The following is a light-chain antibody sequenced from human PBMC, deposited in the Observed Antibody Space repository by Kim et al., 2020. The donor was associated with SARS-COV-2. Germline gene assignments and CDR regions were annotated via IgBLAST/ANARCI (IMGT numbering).Light chain of an antibody. CDR1: SSDVGSYNL. Sequence: QSITISVTGTSSDVGSYNLVSWYQQHPGKAPKLMIYEVSKRPSGVSNRFSGSKSGNTASLTISGLQAEDEADYYCCSYAGSSTSVVFGGGTQLTVL. J-gene: IGLJ2*01. CDR3: CSYAGSSTSVV. CDR2: EVS. V-gene: IGLV2-23*02.